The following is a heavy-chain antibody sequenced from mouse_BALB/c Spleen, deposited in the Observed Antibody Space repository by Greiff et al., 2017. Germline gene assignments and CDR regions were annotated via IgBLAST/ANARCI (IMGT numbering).Heavy chain of an antibody. D-gene: IGHD2-14*01. CDR3: ARVNYRYAYYAMDY. CDR2: ILPGSGST. Sequence: VQLQQSGAELMKPGASVKISCKATGYTFSSYWIEWVKQRPGHGLEWIGEILPGSGSTNYNEKFKGKATFTADTSSNTAYMQLSSLTSEDSAVYYCARVNYRYAYYAMDYWGQGTSVTVSS. CDR1: GYTFSSYW. J-gene: IGHJ4*01. V-gene: IGHV1-9*01.